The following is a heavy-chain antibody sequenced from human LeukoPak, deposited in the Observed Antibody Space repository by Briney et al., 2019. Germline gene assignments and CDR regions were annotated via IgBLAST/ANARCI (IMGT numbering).Heavy chain of an antibody. V-gene: IGHV3-30*02. J-gene: IGHJ6*03. CDR1: GFTFSDYA. Sequence: QPGGSLRLSCVGSGFTFSDYAMHWVRQAPGKGLECVAFISYDGSNKYYVDSVKGRFTISRDDSKNTLYLQMNSLRAEDTAVYYCARERTGYYMAVWGKGTTVTTSS. D-gene: IGHD1-14*01. CDR3: ARERTGYYMAV. CDR2: ISYDGSNK.